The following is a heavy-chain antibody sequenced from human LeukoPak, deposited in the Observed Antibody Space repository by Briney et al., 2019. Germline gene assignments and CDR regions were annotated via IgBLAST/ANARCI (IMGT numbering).Heavy chain of an antibody. CDR1: GGSISSGGYY. V-gene: IGHV4-30-2*01. Sequence: PSQTLSLTCTVSGGSISSGGYYWSWIRQPPGKGLEWIGYIYHSGSTYYNPSLKSRVTISVDRSKNQFSLKLSSVTAADTAVYYCARVRSSKQNNWFDPWGQGTLVTVSS. CDR2: IYHSGST. J-gene: IGHJ5*02. CDR3: ARVRSSKQNNWFDP. D-gene: IGHD6-13*01.